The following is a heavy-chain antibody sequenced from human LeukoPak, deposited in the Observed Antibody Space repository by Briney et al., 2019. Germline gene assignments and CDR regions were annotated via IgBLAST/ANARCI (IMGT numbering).Heavy chain of an antibody. CDR3: ASPWIAAAGSAGDY. J-gene: IGHJ4*02. V-gene: IGHV3-11*01. Sequence: GGSLRLSCAASGFTFSDYYMSWIRQAPGKGLEWISYISNSGSTISYADSVKGRFTISRDNAKNSLYLQMNSLRAEDTAVYYCASPWIAAAGSAGDYWGQGTLVTVSS. CDR1: GFTFSDYY. CDR2: ISNSGSTI. D-gene: IGHD6-13*01.